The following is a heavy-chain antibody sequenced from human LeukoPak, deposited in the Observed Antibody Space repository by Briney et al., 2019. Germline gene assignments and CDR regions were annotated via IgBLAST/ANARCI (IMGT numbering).Heavy chain of an antibody. D-gene: IGHD6-13*01. V-gene: IGHV4-59*01. J-gene: IGHJ4*02. CDR3: ARGAWYQDF. Sequence: SETLSLTCTVSGGSISSYYWSWFRQPPGKGLEWIGYTHYSGDTNYNPSLKGRLTISVDTSKNQLSLKLNYVTSADTAVYYCARGAWYQDFWGQGTLVTVSS. CDR1: GGSISSYY. CDR2: THYSGDT.